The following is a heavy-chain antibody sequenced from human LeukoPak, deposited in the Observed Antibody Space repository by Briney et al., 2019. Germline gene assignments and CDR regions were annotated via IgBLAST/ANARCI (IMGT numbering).Heavy chain of an antibody. CDR2: IYWNDDK. CDR3: AHSPGQAAPGYFDY. V-gene: IGHV2-5*01. J-gene: IGHJ4*02. CDR1: GFSLSNARMG. Sequence: ESGPTLANPTETLTLTCTVSGFSLSNARMGVSWIRQPPGKALEWLALIYWNDDKRYSPSLKSRLTITKDNSKNQVVLTMTNMDPVDTATYYCAHSPGQAAPGYFDYWGQGTLVTVSS. D-gene: IGHD6-13*01.